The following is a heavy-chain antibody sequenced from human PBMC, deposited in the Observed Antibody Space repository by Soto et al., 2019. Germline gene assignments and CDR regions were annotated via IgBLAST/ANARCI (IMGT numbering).Heavy chain of an antibody. CDR3: ARTPRVAATVTAKYFDY. J-gene: IGHJ4*02. D-gene: IGHD2-15*01. Sequence: QVQLVQSGAEVKKPGSSVKVSCQASGGTFSSYAISWVRLAPGQGLEWMGGIIPIFGTANYAQKFQSRVTITADESTSTAYMELSSLRSEDTAVYYCARTPRVAATVTAKYFDYWSQGTLVTVSS. V-gene: IGHV1-69*01. CDR1: GGTFSSYA. CDR2: IIPIFGTA.